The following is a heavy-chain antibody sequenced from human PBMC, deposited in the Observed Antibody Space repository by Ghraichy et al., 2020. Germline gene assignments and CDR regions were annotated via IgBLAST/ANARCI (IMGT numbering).Heavy chain of an antibody. J-gene: IGHJ5*02. CDR1: GFSLSTSGMC. D-gene: IGHD6-6*01. CDR2: IDWDDDK. Sequence: SGPSLKPTQTLTLTCTFSGFSLSTSGMCVSWIRQPPGKALEWLALIDWDDDKYYSTSLKTRLTISKDTSKNQVVLTMTNMDPVDTATYYCARSLAVGSAYNWFDPWGQGTLVTVSS. CDR3: ARSLAVGSAYNWFDP. V-gene: IGHV2-70*01.